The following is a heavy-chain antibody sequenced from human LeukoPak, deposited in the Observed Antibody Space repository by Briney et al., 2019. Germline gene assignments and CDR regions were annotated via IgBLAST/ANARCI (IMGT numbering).Heavy chain of an antibody. D-gene: IGHD3-3*01. Sequence: VWSVTLDCIVSGFTVSSYARSWCRQAPGKELEWVSSISGGGGTTYYADSVKGRFTISRDNSKNTLYLQMNSLRAEDTAVYYCAKLGGLLSYFGHWGQGTLVTVSS. V-gene: IGHV3-23*01. CDR3: AKLGGLLSYFGH. J-gene: IGHJ5*02. CDR2: ISGGGGTT. CDR1: GFTVSSYA.